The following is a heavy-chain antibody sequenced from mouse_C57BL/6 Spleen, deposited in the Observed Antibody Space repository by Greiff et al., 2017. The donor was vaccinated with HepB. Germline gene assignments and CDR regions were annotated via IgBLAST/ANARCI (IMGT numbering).Heavy chain of an antibody. CDR1: GYTFTDYE. CDR2: IDPETGGT. D-gene: IGHD1-1*02. Sequence: VQRVESGAELVRPGASVTLSCKASGYTFTDYEMHWVKQTPVHGLEWIGAIDPETGGTAYNQKFKGKAILTADKSSSTAYMELRSLTSEDSAVYYCTISGDWYFDVWGTGTTVTVSS. CDR3: TISGDWYFDV. V-gene: IGHV1-15*01. J-gene: IGHJ1*03.